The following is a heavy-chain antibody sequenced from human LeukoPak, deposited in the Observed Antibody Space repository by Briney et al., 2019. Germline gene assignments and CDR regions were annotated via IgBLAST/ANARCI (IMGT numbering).Heavy chain of an antibody. CDR3: ARDLSPYGGNGFGY. CDR1: GGSISSSSYY. CDR2: IYYSGST. Sequence: SETLPLTCTVSGGSISSSSYYWGWIRQPPGKGLEWIGSIYYSGSTYYNPSLKSRVTISVDTSKNQFSLKLSSVTATDTAVYYCARDLSPYGGNGFGYWGQGTLVTVSS. J-gene: IGHJ4*02. D-gene: IGHD4-23*01. V-gene: IGHV4-39*07.